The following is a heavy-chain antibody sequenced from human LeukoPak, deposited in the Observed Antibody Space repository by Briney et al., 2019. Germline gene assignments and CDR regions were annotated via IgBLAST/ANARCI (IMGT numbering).Heavy chain of an antibody. Sequence: ASVKVSCKASGYTFTSYYMHWVRQAPEQGLERMGIINPSGGSTSYAQKFQSRVTMTRDQCTSTVSMELRRLRSEDRAVYYCARGESGDYGGLDYWGQGTLVTVSS. D-gene: IGHD4-23*01. CDR3: ARGESGDYGGLDY. CDR2: INPSGGST. J-gene: IGHJ4*02. CDR1: GYTFTSYY. V-gene: IGHV1-46*01.